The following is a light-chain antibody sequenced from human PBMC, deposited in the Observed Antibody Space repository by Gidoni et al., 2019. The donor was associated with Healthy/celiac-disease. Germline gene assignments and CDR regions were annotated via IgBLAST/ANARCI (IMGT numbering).Light chain of an antibody. V-gene: IGKV3-11*01. J-gene: IGKJ2*01. Sequence: EIVLTQSPATLSSSPGESATLSCRASQSVSSYLAWYQKKPGQAPRLLIDDASNRATVIPARCGGSAARTDFTLTISILAPEDFAVYYCQQRSNWPTFGQGTKLEIK. CDR2: DAS. CDR1: QSVSSY. CDR3: QQRSNWPT.